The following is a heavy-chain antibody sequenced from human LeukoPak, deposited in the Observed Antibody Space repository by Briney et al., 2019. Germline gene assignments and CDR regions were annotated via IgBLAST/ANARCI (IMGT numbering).Heavy chain of an antibody. J-gene: IGHJ5*02. CDR1: GYTFTGYY. Sequence: ASVKVSCKASGYTFTGYYMHWVRQAPGQGLEWMGWINPNSGGTNYAQKFQGRVTMTRDTSISTAYMELSRLRSDDTAVYYCARAPTIWLQLNWFDPWGQGTLVTVSS. CDR2: INPNSGGT. CDR3: ARAPTIWLQLNWFDP. V-gene: IGHV1-2*02. D-gene: IGHD5-18*01.